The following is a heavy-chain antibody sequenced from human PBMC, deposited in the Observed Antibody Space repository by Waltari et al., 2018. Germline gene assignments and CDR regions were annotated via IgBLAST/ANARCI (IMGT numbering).Heavy chain of an antibody. D-gene: IGHD3-9*01. CDR3: ARELILTGCARGLLY. V-gene: IGHV3-30*04. J-gene: IGHJ4*02. CDR2: ISSDGSHD. CDR1: GFSFRSYP. Sequence: QAQLVEPGGSVVQPGRTLRLACAASGFSFRSYPMHWVRQAPGQGLEWLAIISSDGSHDYYAESVKGRFSISRDNSNNTLYLQMNNLTVEDMAVYYCARELILTGCARGLLYWGQGTLVTVSS.